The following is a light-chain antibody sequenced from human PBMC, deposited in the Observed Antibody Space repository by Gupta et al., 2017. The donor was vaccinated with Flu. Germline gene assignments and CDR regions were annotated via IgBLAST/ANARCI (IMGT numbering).Light chain of an antibody. Sequence: TLTLTCSSSTGAVTNAYYPNWYQHKPEEAPRILIYSTSYKPACTPARFSASLLGCKAALTLSVVQPEDDADYYYLLYYGRAQGVFGGGTKLTVL. J-gene: IGLJ3*02. CDR1: TGAVTNAYY. CDR2: STS. CDR3: LLYYGRAQGV. V-gene: IGLV7-43*01.